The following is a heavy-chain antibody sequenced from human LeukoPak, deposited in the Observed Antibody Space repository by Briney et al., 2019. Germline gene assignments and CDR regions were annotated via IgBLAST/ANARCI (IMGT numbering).Heavy chain of an antibody. CDR2: IHYSGST. D-gene: IGHD5-24*01. CDR1: GDSVSSGSYY. CDR3: ARHVLRGRDGSPFDY. Sequence: SETLSLTCSVSGDSVSSGSYYWSWIRQTPGKGLEWIGYIHYSGSTNYNPSLKSRVTISVDTSKNQFSLKLSSVTAADTAVYYCARHVLRGRDGSPFDYWGQGTLVTVSS. J-gene: IGHJ4*02. V-gene: IGHV4-61*01.